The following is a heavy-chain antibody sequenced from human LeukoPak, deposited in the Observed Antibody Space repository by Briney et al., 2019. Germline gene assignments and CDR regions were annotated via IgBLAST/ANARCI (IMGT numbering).Heavy chain of an antibody. J-gene: IGHJ6*02. D-gene: IGHD4-11*01. CDR1: GFSFSNYW. V-gene: IGHV3-7*01. CDR3: AKDGAVTTRYYYYNGMDV. CDR2: IKQDGSEK. Sequence: GGSLRLSCAASGFSFSNYWMSWVRQAPGKGLEWVANIKQDGSEKNYVDSVAGRFTISRDNSKNTLYLQMNSLRAEDTAVYYCAKDGAVTTRYYYYNGMDVWGQGTTVTVSS.